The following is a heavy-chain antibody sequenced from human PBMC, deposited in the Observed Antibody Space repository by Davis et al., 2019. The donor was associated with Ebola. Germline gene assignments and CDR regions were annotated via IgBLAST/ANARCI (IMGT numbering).Heavy chain of an antibody. Sequence: SETLSLTCTVFGGSISSYYWSWIRQPPGKGLEWIGYIYYSGSTNYNPSLKSRVTISVDTSKNQFSLKLSSVTAADTAVYYCARGSYRGAFDYWGQGTLVTVSS. D-gene: IGHD4-11*01. J-gene: IGHJ4*02. CDR1: GGSISSYY. V-gene: IGHV4-59*01. CDR3: ARGSYRGAFDY. CDR2: IYYSGST.